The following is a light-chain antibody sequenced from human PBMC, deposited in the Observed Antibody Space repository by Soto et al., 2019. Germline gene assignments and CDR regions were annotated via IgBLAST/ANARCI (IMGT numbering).Light chain of an antibody. CDR3: QQYGSSPRT. V-gene: IGKV3-20*01. CDR1: QTVSSSY. Sequence: EIVLAQSPVTLPFSPAERATHHCRLSQTVSSSYLAWYQQKPGQAPRLLIYWASSRATGIPDRFSGSGSGTDFTLTISRLEPEDFAVYYCQQYGSSPRTFGQGTKVDIK. J-gene: IGKJ1*01. CDR2: WAS.